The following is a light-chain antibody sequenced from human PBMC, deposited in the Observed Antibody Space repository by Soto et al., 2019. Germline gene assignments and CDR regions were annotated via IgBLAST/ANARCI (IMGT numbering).Light chain of an antibody. CDR2: GAS. CDR1: QTVRNN. V-gene: IGKV3-15*01. CDR3: QQYNNWPPT. J-gene: IGKJ1*01. Sequence: DIVLTQSPGTLSLSPGERATLSCRASQTVRNNYLAWYQQKPGQAPRLLIYGASTRATGIPARFSGSGSGTEFTLTISSLQSEDFAVYYCQQYNNWPPTFGQGTKVDIK.